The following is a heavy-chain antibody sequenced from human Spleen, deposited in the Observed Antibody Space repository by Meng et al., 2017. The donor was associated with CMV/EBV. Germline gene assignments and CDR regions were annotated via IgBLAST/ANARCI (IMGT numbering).Heavy chain of an antibody. D-gene: IGHD1-7*01. V-gene: IGHV1-18*01. J-gene: IGHJ4*02. CDR1: SYTFTSYG. CDR2: ISAYNGNT. CDR3: ARDRSWNYSYGDY. Sequence: KAYSYTFTSYGISWVRQAPGQGLEWMGWISAYNGNTNYAQKLQGRVTMTTDTSTSTAYMELRSLRSDDTAVYYCARDRSWNYSYGDYWGQGTLVTVSS.